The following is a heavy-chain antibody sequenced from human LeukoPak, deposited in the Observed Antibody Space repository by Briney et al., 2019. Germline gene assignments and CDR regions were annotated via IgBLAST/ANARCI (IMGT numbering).Heavy chain of an antibody. D-gene: IGHD3-10*02. V-gene: IGHV3-48*03. CDR3: AELGITMIGGV. CDR2: ISSSGSTI. Sequence: GGSLRLSLAASGFTFSSYEMNWVRQAPGKGLGWVSYISSSGSTIYYADSVKGRFTISRDNAKNSLYLHMNSLRAEDTAVYYCAELGITMIGGVWGKGTTVTISS. J-gene: IGHJ6*04. CDR1: GFTFSSYE.